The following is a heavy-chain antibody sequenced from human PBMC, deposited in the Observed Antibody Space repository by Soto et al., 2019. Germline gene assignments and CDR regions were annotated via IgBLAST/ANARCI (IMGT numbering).Heavy chain of an antibody. CDR3: ARESEDLTSNFDY. V-gene: IGHV3-21*06. CDR1: GFTVTRYS. J-gene: IGHJ4*02. CDR2: ISSTTNYI. Sequence: GGSLRLSCAASGFTVTRYSMNWVRQAPGKGLEWVSSISSTTNYIYYGDSMKGRFTISRDNAKNSLYLEMNSLRAEDTAVYYCARESEDLTSNFDYWGQGTLVTVSS.